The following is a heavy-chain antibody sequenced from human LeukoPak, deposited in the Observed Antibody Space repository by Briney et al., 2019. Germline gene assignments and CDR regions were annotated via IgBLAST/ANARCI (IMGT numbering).Heavy chain of an antibody. V-gene: IGHV1-8*03. CDR3: ARGRGGGATSRDDY. CDR1: GYTFTSYD. D-gene: IGHD1-26*01. CDR2: MNPNSGNT. J-gene: IGHJ4*02. Sequence: GASLKVSCKASGYTFTSYDINWVRQATGQGLEWMGWMNPNSGNTGYAQKFQGRVTITRNTSISTAYMELSSLRSEDTAVYYCARGRGGGATSRDDYWGQGTLVTVSS.